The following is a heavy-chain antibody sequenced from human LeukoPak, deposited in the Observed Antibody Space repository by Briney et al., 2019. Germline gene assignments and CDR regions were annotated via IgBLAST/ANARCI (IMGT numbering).Heavy chain of an antibody. D-gene: IGHD6-25*01. CDR2: IYYSGST. J-gene: IGHJ5*02. V-gene: IGHV4-59*01. CDR3: ARGGASSEWFDP. Sequence: SETLSLTCTVSHGSINSYYWSWIRQPPGKGLEWIGYIYYSGSTNYNPSLKSRVSISVDTSNNQFSLSVNSVTAADTAVYYCARGGASSEWFDPWGQGTLVTVSS. CDR1: HGSINSYY.